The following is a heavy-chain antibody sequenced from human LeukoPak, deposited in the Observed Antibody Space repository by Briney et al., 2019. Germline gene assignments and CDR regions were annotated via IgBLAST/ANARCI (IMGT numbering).Heavy chain of an antibody. CDR2: INPSGGST. CDR3: ARDNSVGDYAWWFDP. Sequence: ASVKVSCKAFGYTFTSNYMHWVRQAPGQGPEWMGVINPSGGSTTYAQKFQGRVTMTRDMSTSTDYMELSSLRSEDTAVYYCARDNSVGDYAWWFDPWGQGTLVTVSS. V-gene: IGHV1-46*01. J-gene: IGHJ5*02. CDR1: GYTFTSNY. D-gene: IGHD1-26*01.